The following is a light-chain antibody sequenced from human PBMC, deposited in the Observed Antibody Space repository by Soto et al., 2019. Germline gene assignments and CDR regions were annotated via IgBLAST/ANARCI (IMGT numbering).Light chain of an antibody. J-gene: IGLJ1*01. CDR2: EVT. V-gene: IGLV2-14*01. CDR1: SSDVGGYKF. Sequence: QSVLTQPASVSGSPGQSITISCTGTSSDVGGYKFVSWYQQHPGKVPKLLIYEVTNRPSGVSNRFFGSKSGNTASLTISGLQAEDEADYCCSSYAGSSPLYVFGTGTKVTVL. CDR3: SSYAGSSPLYV.